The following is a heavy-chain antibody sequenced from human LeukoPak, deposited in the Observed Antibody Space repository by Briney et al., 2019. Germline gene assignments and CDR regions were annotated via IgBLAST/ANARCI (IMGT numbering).Heavy chain of an antibody. V-gene: IGHV3-53*01. CDR1: GFTVSSNY. CDR3: ARDRSYYYYGMDV. CDR2: IYSGGST. Sequence: HSGGSLGLSCAASGFTVSSNYMSWVRQAPGKGLEWVSVIYSGGSTYYADSVKGRFTISRDNSKNTLYLQMNSLRAEDTAVYYCARDRSYYYYGMDVWGQGTTVTVSS. J-gene: IGHJ6*02.